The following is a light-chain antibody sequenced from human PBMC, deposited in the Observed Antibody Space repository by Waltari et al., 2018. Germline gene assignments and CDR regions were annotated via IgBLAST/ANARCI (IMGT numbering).Light chain of an antibody. CDR3: QQRSSWPRT. V-gene: IGKV3-11*01. Sequence: EMLLTQSPATVSLSPGGRVTPSCSASQSISTSLAWYQQKPGQAPRLLIYSAYNGDTGIPARFSGSGSGTDFTLTISSLEPEDSAVYYCQQRSSWPRTFGQGTKVEIK. CDR2: SAY. CDR1: QSISTS. J-gene: IGKJ1*01.